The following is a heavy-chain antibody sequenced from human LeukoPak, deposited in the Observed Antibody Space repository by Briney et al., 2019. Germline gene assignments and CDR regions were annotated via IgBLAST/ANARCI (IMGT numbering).Heavy chain of an antibody. CDR2: IYTSGST. CDR3: ARHDFWSGYMAINWFDP. D-gene: IGHD3-3*01. J-gene: IGHJ5*02. CDR1: GGSISSYY. V-gene: IGHV4-4*07. Sequence: SETLSLTCTVSGGSISSYYWSWIRQPAGKGLEWIGRIYTSGSTNYNPSLKSRVTMSVDTSKNQFSLKLNSVTAADTAVYYCARHDFWSGYMAINWFDPWGQGTLVTVSS.